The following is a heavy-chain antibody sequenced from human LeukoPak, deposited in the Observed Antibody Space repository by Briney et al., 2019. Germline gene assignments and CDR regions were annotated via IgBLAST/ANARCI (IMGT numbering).Heavy chain of an antibody. CDR3: ARDGRGAAAADDPLDI. Sequence: ASVKVSCKASGYSFTSNYIHWVRQAPGQGLEWMGMIYPRDGSTSYAQKFQGRVTMTRDTSLSTAYMELSSLTSDDTAVYYCARDGRGAAAADDPLDIWGQGTTVTVSS. V-gene: IGHV1-46*01. D-gene: IGHD6-13*01. CDR1: GYSFTSNY. J-gene: IGHJ3*02. CDR2: IYPRDGST.